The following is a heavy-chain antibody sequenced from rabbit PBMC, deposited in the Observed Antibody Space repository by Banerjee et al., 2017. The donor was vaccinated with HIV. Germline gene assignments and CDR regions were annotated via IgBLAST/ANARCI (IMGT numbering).Heavy chain of an antibody. V-gene: IGHV1S43*01. CDR3: ARDLTGVIGWNFNL. D-gene: IGHD1-1*01. Sequence: WIACINTSSGNTVYASWVNGRFTISSDNAQNTVDLQMNSLTAADTATYFCARDLTGVIGWNFNLWGP. CDR2: INTSSGNT. J-gene: IGHJ4*01.